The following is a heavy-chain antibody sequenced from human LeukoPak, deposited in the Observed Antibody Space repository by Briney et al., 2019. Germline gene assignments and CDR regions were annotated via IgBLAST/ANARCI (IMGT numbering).Heavy chain of an antibody. CDR2: ISGSDGNT. J-gene: IGHJ4*02. CDR3: AKGGGWLYYFAS. V-gene: IGHV3-23*01. D-gene: IGHD6-19*01. CDR1: GFTFSNFA. Sequence: PGGSLRLSCAASGFTFSNFAMNWVRQAPGKGLEWVSGISGSDGNTYHADSMKGRFTISRDNSKNTLYLQMNSLRAEDTAVYYCAKGGGWLYYFASWGQGPLVPVPS.